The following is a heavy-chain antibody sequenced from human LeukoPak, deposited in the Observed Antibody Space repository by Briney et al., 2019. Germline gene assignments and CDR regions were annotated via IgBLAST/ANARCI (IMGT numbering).Heavy chain of an antibody. CDR1: GFTFSSYA. CDR2: ISYDGSNK. D-gene: IGHD3-10*01. CDR3: ARRGYGMDV. Sequence: GGSLRLSCAASGFTFSSYAMHWVRQAPGKGLEWVAVISYDGSNKYYTDSVKGRFTISRDNSKNTLYLQMNSLRAEDTAVYYCARRGYGMDVWGQGTTVTVSS. J-gene: IGHJ6*02. V-gene: IGHV3-30-3*01.